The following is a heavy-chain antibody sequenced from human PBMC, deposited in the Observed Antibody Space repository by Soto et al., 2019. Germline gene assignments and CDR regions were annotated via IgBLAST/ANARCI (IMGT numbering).Heavy chain of an antibody. J-gene: IGHJ4*02. D-gene: IGHD3-16*01. Sequence: EVQLLESGGGLVQPGGSLRLSCAASGFTFSSYAMSWVRQAPGKGLEWVSAISGSGGSTYYADSVKGRFTISRDNSKNPLYVQMNILRAEDTAVYYCVIPGGDGYTIPGDAGFDYWGQGTLVTVSS. V-gene: IGHV3-23*01. CDR2: ISGSGGST. CDR1: GFTFSSYA. CDR3: VIPGGDGYTIPGDAGFDY.